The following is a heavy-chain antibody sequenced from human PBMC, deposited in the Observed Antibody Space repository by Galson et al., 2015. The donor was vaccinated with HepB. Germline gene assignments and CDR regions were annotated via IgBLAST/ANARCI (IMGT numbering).Heavy chain of an antibody. V-gene: IGHV3-23*01. CDR2: LSGSGDGT. D-gene: IGHD6-6*01. CDR1: GFTFTNYA. J-gene: IGHJ4*02. Sequence: SLRLSCAVSGFTFTNYAMTWVRQAPGKGLEWVSALSGSGDGTYYADSVKGRFTISRDNSKNTLYLQMNSLRAEDSAVYYCAKSMAARPGSFDYWGQGTLVTVSS. CDR3: AKSMAARPGSFDY.